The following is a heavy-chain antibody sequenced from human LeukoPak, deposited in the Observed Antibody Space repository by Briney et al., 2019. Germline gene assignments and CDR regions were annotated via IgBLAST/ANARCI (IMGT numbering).Heavy chain of an antibody. CDR2: IYYSGST. Sequence: PSETLSLTCTVSGGSISSSSYYWGWIRQPPGKGLEWIGSIYYSGSTYYNPSLKSRVTISVDTSKNQFSLKLSSVTAADTAVYYCARHGRIAAAFETEAFDIWGQGTMVTVSS. V-gene: IGHV4-39*01. J-gene: IGHJ3*02. CDR3: ARHGRIAAAFETEAFDI. D-gene: IGHD6-25*01. CDR1: GGSISSSSYY.